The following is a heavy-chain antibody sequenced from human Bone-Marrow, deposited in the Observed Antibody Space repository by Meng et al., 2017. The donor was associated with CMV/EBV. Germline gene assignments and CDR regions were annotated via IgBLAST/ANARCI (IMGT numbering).Heavy chain of an antibody. CDR1: GFTFDDYA. CDR2: ISWNSGSI. V-gene: IGHV3-9*01. CDR3: ASYYRNYYYYGMDV. D-gene: IGHD1-26*01. Sequence: GGSLRLSCAASGFTFDDYAMHWVRQAPGKGLEWVSGISWNSGSIGYADSVKGRFTISRDNAKNSLYLQMNSLRAEDTAVYYCASYYRNYYYYGMDVWGQGTTVTVSS. J-gene: IGHJ6*02.